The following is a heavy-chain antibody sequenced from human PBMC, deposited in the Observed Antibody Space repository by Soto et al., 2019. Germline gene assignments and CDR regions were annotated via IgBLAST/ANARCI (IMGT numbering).Heavy chain of an antibody. V-gene: IGHV3-9*01. CDR2: ITWNSDMI. Sequence: GGSLRLSCAASGFTFGEYAMHWVRRTPGKGLEWVAGITWNSDMIGYADSVKGRFTISRDNGENSLYLQMSSLRREDTALYYCAKVGYAYAFSAMDVWGLGTTVTVSS. D-gene: IGHD2-2*01. CDR1: GFTFGEYA. J-gene: IGHJ6*02. CDR3: AKVGYAYAFSAMDV.